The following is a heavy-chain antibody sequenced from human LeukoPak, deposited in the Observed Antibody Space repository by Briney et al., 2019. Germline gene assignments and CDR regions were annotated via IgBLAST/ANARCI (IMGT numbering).Heavy chain of an antibody. D-gene: IGHD3-10*01. CDR1: GYTFIGYS. CDR3: ARWPGGLSGTYYEPSSNWFDP. Sequence: ASVKVSCKPSGYTFIGYSIIWVRQAPGQGLEWMGWISAFDGNTNYAQKFQDRVTLTTDTSTSTAYMELRNLRSDDTAVYYCARWPGGLSGTYYEPSSNWFDPWGQGVLVTVSS. V-gene: IGHV1-18*01. CDR2: ISAFDGNT. J-gene: IGHJ5*02.